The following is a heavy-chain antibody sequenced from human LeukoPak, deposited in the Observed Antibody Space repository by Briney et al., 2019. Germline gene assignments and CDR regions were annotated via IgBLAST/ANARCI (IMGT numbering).Heavy chain of an antibody. J-gene: IGHJ4*02. V-gene: IGHV3-48*01. CDR2: ISSSSSTT. CDR1: GFTFSSYS. D-gene: IGHD1-26*01. Sequence: GGSLRLSCAASGFTFSSYSVNWVRQAPGKGLEWVSYISSSSSTTYYADSVKGRFTISRDNAKNSLYLQMNSLRAEDTGVYYCARDIEWEPRAFDYWGQGTLVTVSS. CDR3: ARDIEWEPRAFDY.